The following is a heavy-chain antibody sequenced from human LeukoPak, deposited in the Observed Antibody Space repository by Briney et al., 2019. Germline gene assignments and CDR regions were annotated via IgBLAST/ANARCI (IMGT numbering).Heavy chain of an antibody. D-gene: IGHD3-10*01. J-gene: IGHJ3*02. CDR1: GGSISSYY. V-gene: IGHV4-59*01. CDR3: AREPVTMVRGVISAFDI. CDR2: IYYSGST. Sequence: SETLSLTCTVSGGSISSYYWSWIRQPPGKGLEWIGYIYYSGSTNYNPSLKSRVTISVDTSKNQFSLKLSSVTAADTAVYYCAREPVTMVRGVISAFDIWGQGTMVTVSS.